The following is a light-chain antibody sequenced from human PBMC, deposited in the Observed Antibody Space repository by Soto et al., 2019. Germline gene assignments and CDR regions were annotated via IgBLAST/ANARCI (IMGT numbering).Light chain of an antibody. CDR3: ASWDGSLNGRFV. J-gene: IGLJ1*01. V-gene: IGLV1-47*02. CDR1: SANIGTNY. Sequence: QSVLTQPPSASGTPGQGVTISYSGVSANIGTNYVNWYQQLPGTAPKLLIHSNNQRPAGVPDRFSGSKSGTSASLAISGLRSEDEAEYFCASWDGSLNGRFVFGSGTKVTVL. CDR2: SNN.